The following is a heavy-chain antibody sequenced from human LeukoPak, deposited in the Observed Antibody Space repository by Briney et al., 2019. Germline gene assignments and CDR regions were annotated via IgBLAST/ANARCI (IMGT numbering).Heavy chain of an antibody. J-gene: IGHJ4*02. V-gene: IGHV3-48*03. CDR3: AREGRSGWPNFDY. D-gene: IGHD6-19*01. Sequence: SGGSLRLSCAASGFTFSSYEMNWVRQAPGKGLEWVSYISSSGSTIYYADSVKGRFTISRDNAKNSLYLQMNSLRAEDTAVYYCAREGRSGWPNFDYWGQGTLVTVSS. CDR1: GFTFSSYE. CDR2: ISSSGSTI.